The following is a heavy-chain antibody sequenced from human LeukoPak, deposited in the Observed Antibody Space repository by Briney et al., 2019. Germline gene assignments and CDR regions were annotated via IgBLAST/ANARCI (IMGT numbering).Heavy chain of an antibody. V-gene: IGHV3-21*01. CDR3: ARDGGYCSGGSCYSLHFYYYMDV. CDR1: EFTFSSYS. D-gene: IGHD2-15*01. J-gene: IGHJ6*03. CDR2: ISSSSGYI. Sequence: PGGSLRLSCAAPEFTFSSYSMNWVRQAPGKGLEWVSSISSSSGYIYYADSVKGRFTISRDNVKNSLYLQMNSLRAEDTAVYYCARDGGYCSGGSCYSLHFYYYMDVWGKGTTVTVSS.